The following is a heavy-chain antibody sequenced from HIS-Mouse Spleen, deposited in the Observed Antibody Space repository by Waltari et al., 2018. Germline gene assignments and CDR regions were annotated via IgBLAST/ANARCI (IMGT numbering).Heavy chain of an antibody. CDR2: IYYSRST. J-gene: IGHJ4*02. CDR1: GGSISSSSYY. D-gene: IGHD6-6*01. V-gene: IGHV4-39*07. CDR3: ASRYSSSSQFGY. Sequence: QLQLQESGPGLVKPSETLSLTCTVSGGSISSSSYYWGWIRQPPGKGLEWIGRIYYSRSTYYNPSLKSRVTISVDTSKNQFALELRSVPAADTAVYYCASRYSSSSQFGYWGQGTLVTVSS.